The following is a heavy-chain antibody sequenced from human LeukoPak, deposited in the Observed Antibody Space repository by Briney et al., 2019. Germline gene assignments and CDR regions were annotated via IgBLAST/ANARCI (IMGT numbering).Heavy chain of an antibody. V-gene: IGHV3-23*01. J-gene: IGHJ5*02. D-gene: IGHD3-3*01. CDR1: GFTFDDYG. CDR2: ISGSGGST. Sequence: GGSLRLSCATSGFTFDDYGMSWVRQAPGKGLEWVSAISGSGGSTYYADSVKGRFTISRDNSKNTLYLQMDSLRAEDTAVYYCAKDITIFGVVENWFDPWGQGTLVTVSS. CDR3: AKDITIFGVVENWFDP.